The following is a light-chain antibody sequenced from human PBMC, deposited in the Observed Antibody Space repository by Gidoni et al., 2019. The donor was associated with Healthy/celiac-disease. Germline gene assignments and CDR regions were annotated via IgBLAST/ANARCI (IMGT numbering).Light chain of an antibody. CDR1: SSNIGNNY. J-gene: IGLJ2*01. CDR3: GTWDSSLSAGGVV. CDR2: DNN. Sequence: QSVLTPPPSVSAAPGQKVTISCSGSSSNIGNNYVSWYQQLPGTAHKLLIYDNNKRPSGIPDRFSGSKSGTSATLGITGLQTGDEADYYCGTWDSSLSAGGVVFCGGTKLTVL. V-gene: IGLV1-51*01.